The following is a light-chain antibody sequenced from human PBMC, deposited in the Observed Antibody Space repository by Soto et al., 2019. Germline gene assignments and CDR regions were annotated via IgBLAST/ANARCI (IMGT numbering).Light chain of an antibody. CDR1: QSVSTN. Sequence: EVVMTQSPATLSVSPGERATLSCRASQSVSTNLAWYQQKPGQAPRLLIYAASTRATGIPARFSGSGSGTEFTLTISSLQSEDFAVYYCQQYNDWPQTFDGGTKVEIK. J-gene: IGKJ4*01. CDR2: AAS. CDR3: QQYNDWPQT. V-gene: IGKV3-15*01.